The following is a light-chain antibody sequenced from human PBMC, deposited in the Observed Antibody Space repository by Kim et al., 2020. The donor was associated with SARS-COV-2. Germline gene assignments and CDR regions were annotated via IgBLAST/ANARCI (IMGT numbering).Light chain of an antibody. J-gene: IGLJ2*01. Sequence: VAPRRTAPITRVGGDLANKCDWWYHQKAGQSTVLVMEQDARRPAGIPERFAGSNSGTTATLTISETQALDEGDYYCQAWDNNIVVFGGGTQLTVL. CDR3: QAWDNNIVV. CDR2: QDA. CDR1: DLANKC. V-gene: IGLV3-1*01.